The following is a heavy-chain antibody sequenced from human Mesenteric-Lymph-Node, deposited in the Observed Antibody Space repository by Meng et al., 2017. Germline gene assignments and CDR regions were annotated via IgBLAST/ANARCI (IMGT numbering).Heavy chain of an antibody. J-gene: IGHJ5*01. CDR2: ISGGGGAR. V-gene: IGHV3-23*01. CDR3: TRDRGNTWRTAPLFDS. CDR1: GLTFSDFA. D-gene: IGHD3-10*01. Sequence: GESLKISCAASGLTFSDFAMSWVRRAPGKALEWVSAISGGGGARYYADSVKGRFTISRDNSKNTVFLHMSSLRLEDTARYYCTRDRGNTWRTAPLFDSWGQGTRVTVSS.